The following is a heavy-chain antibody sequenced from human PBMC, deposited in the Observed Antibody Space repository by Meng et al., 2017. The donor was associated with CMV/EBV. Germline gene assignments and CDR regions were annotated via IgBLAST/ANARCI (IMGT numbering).Heavy chain of an antibody. V-gene: IGHV3-21*01. D-gene: IGHD6-19*01. Sequence: SGFTCSTFGMGWVRQAPGKGLEWVASITSSGGYIFYADSVKGRFTISRDNAKNLLFLQMNSLRANDTAVYYCARAGGAVAGRGGFDHWGLGTLVTVSS. CDR2: ITSSGGYI. CDR1: GFTCSTFG. J-gene: IGHJ4*02. CDR3: ARAGGAVAGRGGFDH.